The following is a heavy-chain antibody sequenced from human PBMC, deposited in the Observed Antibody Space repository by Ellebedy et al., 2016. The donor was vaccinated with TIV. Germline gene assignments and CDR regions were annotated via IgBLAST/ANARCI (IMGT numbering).Heavy chain of an antibody. D-gene: IGHD5-12*01. J-gene: IGHJ4*02. Sequence: PGGSLRLSCVASEFPFSSQSMSWVRQAPGKGLEWVSEISGDWVSVATPNYADSVKGRFTVSRDNSKDTLYLQMNNLRAEDTAVYYCVNRAWLESWGQGTLVTVSS. CDR1: EFPFSSQS. CDR3: VNRAWLES. V-gene: IGHV3-23*01. CDR2: ISGDWVSVATP.